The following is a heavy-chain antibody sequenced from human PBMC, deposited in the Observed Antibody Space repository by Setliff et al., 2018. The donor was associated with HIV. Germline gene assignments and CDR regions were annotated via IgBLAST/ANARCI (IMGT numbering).Heavy chain of an antibody. Sequence: PSETLSLTCTVSGGSISSSSYYWGWIRQPPGKGLEWIGSIYYSGSGYYNPSLKSRVTISVDTSKNQFSLKLSSVTAADTAIYYCARADNYYYDSGAFKSGLDAFDIWGQGTMVTVPS. CDR1: GGSISSSSYY. V-gene: IGHV4-39*01. J-gene: IGHJ3*02. D-gene: IGHD3-22*01. CDR3: ARADNYYYDSGAFKSGLDAFDI. CDR2: IYYSGSG.